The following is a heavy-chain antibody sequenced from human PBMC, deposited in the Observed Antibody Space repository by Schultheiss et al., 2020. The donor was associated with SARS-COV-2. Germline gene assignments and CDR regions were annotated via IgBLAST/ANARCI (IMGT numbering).Heavy chain of an antibody. V-gene: IGHV3-23*01. CDR2: ISADGGMT. D-gene: IGHD6-13*01. J-gene: IGHJ5*02. CDR1: GFTFSNSD. CDR3: ASINSSSWSNWFDP. Sequence: GGSLRLSCAASGFTFSNSDMNWVRQAPGKGLEWVSSISADGGMTYYADSVKGRATISRDSSKNTVFLQMNSLTAEDTALYYCASINSSSWSNWFDPWGQGTLVTVSS.